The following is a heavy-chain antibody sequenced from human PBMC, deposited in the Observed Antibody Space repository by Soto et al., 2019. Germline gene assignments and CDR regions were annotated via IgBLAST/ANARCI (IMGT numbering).Heavy chain of an antibody. CDR3: AGGSVDPWQQRVQGNWFDR. D-gene: IGHD6-13*01. J-gene: IGHJ5*02. CDR2: INPSGGST. CDR1: GYTFTSYY. Sequence: SVKVSCKASGYTFTSYYMHWVRQAPGQGLEWMGIINPSGGSTSYAQKFQGRVTMTREASTSTVYTVLSSLRSEATAVYCCAGGSVDPWQQRVQGNWFDRLGQVTL. V-gene: IGHV1-46*01.